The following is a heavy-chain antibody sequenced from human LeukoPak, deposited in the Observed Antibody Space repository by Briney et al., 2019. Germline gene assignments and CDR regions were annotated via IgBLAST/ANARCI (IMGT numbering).Heavy chain of an antibody. CDR1: GGSFSGYY. D-gene: IGHD6-13*01. J-gene: IGHJ3*02. V-gene: IGHV4-34*01. CDR2: INHSGST. CDR3: ARGLTRGGRGRPYSSSWYGMAGDAFDI. Sequence: PSETLSLTCAVYGGSFSGYYWSWIRQPPGKGLEWIGKINHSGSTNYNPSLKSRVTISVDTSKNQFSLKLSSVTAADTAVYYCARGLTRGGRGRPYSSSWYGMAGDAFDIWGQGTMVTVSS.